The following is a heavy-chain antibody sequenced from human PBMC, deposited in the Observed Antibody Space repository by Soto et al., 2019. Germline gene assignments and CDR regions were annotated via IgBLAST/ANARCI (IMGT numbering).Heavy chain of an antibody. D-gene: IGHD2-2*01. Sequence: EVQLVESGGGLVKPGGSLRLSCEAPGFTFSSYSMNWVRQAPGKGLEWVSSISSSSSYIYYADSVKGRFTISRDNAKNSLYLQMNSLRDEDTAVYYCARDGVVPAQNWFDPWGQGTLVTVSS. CDR2: ISSSSSYI. CDR1: GFTFSSYS. J-gene: IGHJ5*02. CDR3: ARDGVVPAQNWFDP. V-gene: IGHV3-21*01.